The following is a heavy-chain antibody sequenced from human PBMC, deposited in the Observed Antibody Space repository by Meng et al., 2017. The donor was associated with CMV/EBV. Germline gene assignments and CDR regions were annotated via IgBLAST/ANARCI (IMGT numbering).Heavy chain of an antibody. CDR2: IYYSGST. J-gene: IGHJ6*02. CDR1: GGSISSYY. CDR3: ARSSYYDSSGYYYLGGMDV. Sequence: GSLRLSCTVSGGSISSYYWSWIRQPPGKGLEWIGYIYYSGSTNYNPSLKSRVTISVDTSKNQFSLKLSSVTAADTAVYYCARSSYYDSSGYYYLGGMDVWGQGTTVTVS. V-gene: IGHV4-59*01. D-gene: IGHD3-22*01.